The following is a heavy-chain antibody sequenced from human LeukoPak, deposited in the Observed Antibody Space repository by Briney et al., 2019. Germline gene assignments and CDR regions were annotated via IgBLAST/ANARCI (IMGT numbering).Heavy chain of an antibody. CDR2: ISAGGTFT. CDR1: GFTFSSYA. D-gene: IGHD4-11*01. CDR3: AKELDYTTYGYYFDY. V-gene: IGHV3-23*01. J-gene: IGHJ4*02. Sequence: GGSLRLSCTASGFTFSSYAINWVRQAPAQGLNPVSGISAGGTFTEYADSVTGRFPIFRDNSRNTLYLQMNSLRADDTAVYYCAKELDYTTYGYYFDYWGQGTLVTVSS.